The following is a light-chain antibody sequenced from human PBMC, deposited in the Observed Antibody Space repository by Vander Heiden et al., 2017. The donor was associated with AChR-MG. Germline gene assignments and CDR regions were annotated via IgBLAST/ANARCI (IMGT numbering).Light chain of an antibody. CDR1: QSISSW. Sequence: DVQMTQSPSTLSASVGDRVTITCRASQSISSWLAWYQQKPGKAPKLLIYKASSLESGVPSRFSGSGSGTEFTLTISSLQPDDFATYYCQQYNSYPYTFGQGTKLEIK. V-gene: IGKV1-5*03. J-gene: IGKJ2*01. CDR3: QQYNSYPYT. CDR2: KAS.